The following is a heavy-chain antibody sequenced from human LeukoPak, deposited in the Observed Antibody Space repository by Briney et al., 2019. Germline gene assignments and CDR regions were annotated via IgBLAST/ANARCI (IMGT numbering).Heavy chain of an antibody. V-gene: IGHV3-21*01. J-gene: IGHJ6*03. CDR3: ARLAQQLAGYDYHYYMGV. CDR2: ISSSGSYI. D-gene: IGHD6-13*01. CDR1: GFTFSSYT. Sequence: PGGSLRLSCAASGFTFSSYTMNWVRQAPGKGLEWVSSISSSGSYIYYADSMKGRFTISRDNAKNSLFLQMNSLRAEDTAVYYCARLAQQLAGYDYHYYMGVWGKGTTVTVSS.